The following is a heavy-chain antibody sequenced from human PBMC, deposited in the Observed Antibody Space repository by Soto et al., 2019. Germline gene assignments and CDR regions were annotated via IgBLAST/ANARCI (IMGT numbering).Heavy chain of an antibody. CDR2: IIPIFGTA. V-gene: IGHV1-69*13. J-gene: IGHJ5*02. CDR1: GGTFSSYA. D-gene: IGHD2-21*02. Sequence: SVKVSCKASGGTFSSYAISWVRQAPGQGLEWMGGIIPIFGTANYAQKFQGRVTITADESTSTAYMELSSLRSEDTAVYYCARGLPRTEYNWFDPWGQGTLVTVSS. CDR3: ARGLPRTEYNWFDP.